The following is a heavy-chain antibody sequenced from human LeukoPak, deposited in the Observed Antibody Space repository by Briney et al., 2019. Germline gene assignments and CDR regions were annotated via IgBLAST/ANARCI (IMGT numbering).Heavy chain of an antibody. D-gene: IGHD3-9*01. CDR1: GYTLTELS. CDR3: ATRVFYYVILTGYDRDY. V-gene: IGHV1-24*01. J-gene: IGHJ4*02. Sequence: ASVKVSCKVSGYTLTELSMHWVRQAPGKGLEWMGGFDPEDGETIYAQKFQGRVTMTEDTSTDTAYMELSSLRSEDTAVYYCATRVFYYVILTGYDRDYWGQGTLVTVSS. CDR2: FDPEDGET.